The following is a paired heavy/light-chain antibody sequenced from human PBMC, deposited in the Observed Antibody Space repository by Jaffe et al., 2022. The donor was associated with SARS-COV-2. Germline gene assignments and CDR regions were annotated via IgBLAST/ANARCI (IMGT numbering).Heavy chain of an antibody. D-gene: IGHD4-17*01. J-gene: IGHJ6*03. CDR1: GASLSSSY. CDR3: ARVPWDYGAYSTYYYYYYMDV. V-gene: IGHV4-59*01. CDR2: IYYNGGT. Sequence: QVQLQESGPGLVKPSESLALTCTVSGASLSSSYWSWIRQPPGKGLEWIGYIYYNGGTTYNPSLKSRVTVSVDTSKNQFSLKLSSVTAADTAVYYCARVPWDYGAYSTYYYYYYMDVWGKGTTVTVSS.
Light chain of an antibody. CDR1: NSDIGAYNY. CDR3: SSYTRSSLFV. CDR2: DVS. V-gene: IGLV2-14*03. Sequence: QSALTQPASVSGSPGQSITISCTGSNSDIGAYNYVSWYQQHPGKAPKLIVYDVSDRPSGVSNRFSGLKSGNTASLTISGLQAEDEADYFCSSYTRSSLFVFGTGTKVAVL. J-gene: IGLJ1*01.